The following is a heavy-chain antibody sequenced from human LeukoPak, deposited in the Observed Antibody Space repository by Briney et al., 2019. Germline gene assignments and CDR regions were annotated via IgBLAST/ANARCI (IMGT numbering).Heavy chain of an antibody. Sequence: SETLSLTCTVSGGSISSYYWSWIRQPPGKGLEWIGYIYYRGSTNYNPSLKSRVTISVDTSKNQFSLKLSSVTAADTAVYYCARIGDSSGYQRWFDPWGQGTLVTVSS. CDR1: GGSISSYY. D-gene: IGHD3-22*01. CDR3: ARIGDSSGYQRWFDP. CDR2: IYYRGST. J-gene: IGHJ5*02. V-gene: IGHV4-59*01.